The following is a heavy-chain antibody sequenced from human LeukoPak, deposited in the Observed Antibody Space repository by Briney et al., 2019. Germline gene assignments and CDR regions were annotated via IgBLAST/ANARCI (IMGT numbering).Heavy chain of an antibody. CDR3: ARRAYYYDSSGYPYYFDY. D-gene: IGHD3-22*01. Sequence: SETLSLTCTVSGGSISSYYWSWIRQPPGKGLEWIGYIYYSGSTNYNPSLKSRVTISVDTSKNQFSLKLSSVTAADTAVYYCARRAYYYDSSGYPYYFDYWGQGTLVTVSS. V-gene: IGHV4-59*08. CDR2: IYYSGST. J-gene: IGHJ4*02. CDR1: GGSISSYY.